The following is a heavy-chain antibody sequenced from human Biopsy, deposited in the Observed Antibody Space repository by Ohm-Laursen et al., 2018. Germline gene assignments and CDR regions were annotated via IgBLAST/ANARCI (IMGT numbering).Heavy chain of an antibody. Sequence: GASVKVSCKPSGYIFTGYYMHWVRQAPGQGLEWMGWLNTNSGDTEYAENFQGRVTMTRDTSISTAYMELSRLRSDDTAVYYCARLTRSTPTTGVWGQGTLVTVSS. V-gene: IGHV1-2*02. J-gene: IGHJ4*02. CDR1: GYIFTGYY. CDR3: ARLTRSTPTTGV. D-gene: IGHD2-8*01. CDR2: LNTNSGDT.